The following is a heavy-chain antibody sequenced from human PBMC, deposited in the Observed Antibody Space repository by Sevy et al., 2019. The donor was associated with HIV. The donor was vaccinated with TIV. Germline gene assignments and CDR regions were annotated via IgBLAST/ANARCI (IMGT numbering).Heavy chain of an antibody. V-gene: IGHV3-15*01. CDR2: IKSKTEGATR. D-gene: IGHD1-26*01. J-gene: IGHJ4*02. CDR1: GFTFSNAW. Sequence: GGSLRLSCAASGFTFSNAWMSWVRQAPGKGLEWVGRIKSKTEGATRDFAAPVKGRLLISRDDSRNTVYLQMNSLKTEDTSVYYCTAGVGAADFDYWGQGTLVTVSS. CDR3: TAGVGAADFDY.